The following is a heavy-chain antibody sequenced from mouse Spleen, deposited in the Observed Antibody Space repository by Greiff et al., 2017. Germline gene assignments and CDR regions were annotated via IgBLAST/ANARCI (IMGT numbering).Heavy chain of an antibody. CDR1: GYAFSSSW. V-gene: IGHV1-82*01. CDR3: ASGGTDY. CDR2: IYPGDGDT. D-gene: IGHD3-3*01. Sequence: VQLQQSGPELVKPGASVKISCKASGYAFSSSWMNWVKQRPGKGLEWIGRIYPGDGDTNYNGKFKGKATLTADKSSSTAYMQHSSLTSEDSAVYFCASGGTDYWGQGTTLTVSS. J-gene: IGHJ2*01.